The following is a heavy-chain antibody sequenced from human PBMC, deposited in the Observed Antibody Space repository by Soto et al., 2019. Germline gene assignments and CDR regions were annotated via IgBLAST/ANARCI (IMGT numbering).Heavy chain of an antibody. J-gene: IGHJ1*01. CDR2: IYYSGST. Sequence: ETLSLTCTVSGGSISSYYCSWIRQRPGKGLEWIGYIYYSGSTNYNPSLKSRVTISVDTSKNQFYLKLSSVTAADTAVYYFVRLIGAARGHRADWGQGSLVPGAS. V-gene: IGHV4-59*08. CDR1: GGSISSYY. CDR3: VRLIGAARGHRAD. D-gene: IGHD1-26*01.